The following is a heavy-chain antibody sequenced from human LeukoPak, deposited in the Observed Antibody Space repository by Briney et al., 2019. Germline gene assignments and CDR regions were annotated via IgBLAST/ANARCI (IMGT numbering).Heavy chain of an antibody. D-gene: IGHD3-22*01. CDR1: GFTFSSYA. CDR3: AKVLSFRAWIVVVPGRFDY. CDR2: ISGSGGST. J-gene: IGHJ4*02. V-gene: IGHV3-23*01. Sequence: PGGSLRLSCAASGFTFSSYAMSWVRQAPGKGLEWDSAISGSGGSTYYADSVKGRFTISRDNSKNTLYLQMNSLRAEDTAVYYCAKVLSFRAWIVVVPGRFDYWGQGALVTVSS.